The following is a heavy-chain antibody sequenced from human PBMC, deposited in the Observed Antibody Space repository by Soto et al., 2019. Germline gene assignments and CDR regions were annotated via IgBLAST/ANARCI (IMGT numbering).Heavy chain of an antibody. CDR1: GFTFSSYA. CDR2: ISGSGGST. J-gene: IGHJ4*02. CDR3: AKDPTPSYYDSSGYYYSTVII. Sequence: GGSLRLSCAASGFTFSSYAMSWVRQAPGKGLEWVSVISGSGGSTYYADSLKGRFTISRDNSKNTLYLQMNSLRAEDTAVFYCAKDPTPSYYDSSGYYYSTVIIWGQGTLVTVSS. D-gene: IGHD3-22*01. V-gene: IGHV3-23*01.